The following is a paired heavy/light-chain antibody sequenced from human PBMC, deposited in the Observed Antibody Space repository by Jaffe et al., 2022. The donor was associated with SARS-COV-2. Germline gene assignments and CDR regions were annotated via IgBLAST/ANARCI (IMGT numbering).Heavy chain of an antibody. J-gene: IGHJ6*02. V-gene: IGHV3-30*18. CDR3: SKDGDDCTSTSCYSGYYGMDV. CDR2: ISYDGSNT. Sequence: QVQLVESGGDVVQPGRSLRLSCAASGFTFSTYGLHWVRQAPGKGLEWVTTISYDGSNTYYADSVKGRFTISRDNSESTLYLQMNSLSAEDTAVYYCSKDGDDCTSTSCYSGYYGMDVWGQGTTVTVSS. CDR1: GFTFSTYG. D-gene: IGHD2-2*01.
Light chain of an antibody. CDR3: QQYFGTPFT. V-gene: IGKV4-1*01. CDR2: WAS. CDR1: QSVLYNSDNKNY. Sequence: DIVMTQSPDSLAVSLGERATINCKSSQSVLYNSDNKNYFAWYQQKPGQSPKLLIYWASTRGSGVPDRFRGSGSGTDFTLTISSLQAEDVAVYYCQQYFGTPFTFGPGTRVDIK. J-gene: IGKJ3*01.